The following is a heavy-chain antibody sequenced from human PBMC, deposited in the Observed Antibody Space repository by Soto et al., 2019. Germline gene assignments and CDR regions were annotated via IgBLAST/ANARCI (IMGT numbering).Heavy chain of an antibody. CDR2: INTGYI. Sequence: EVQLVESGGGLVKPGGSLRLSCAASGFNLSLYYMNWVRQSPGKGLEWVSSINTGYIYYADSVKGRFTISRDNAKNSLYLQMNSLRAVDTAIYYCARVTPPLGSCTGGDCLRGGWFDPWGRGALVSVSS. CDR1: GFNLSLYY. V-gene: IGHV3-21*04. J-gene: IGHJ5*02. CDR3: ARVTPPLGSCTGGDCLRGGWFDP. D-gene: IGHD2-8*02.